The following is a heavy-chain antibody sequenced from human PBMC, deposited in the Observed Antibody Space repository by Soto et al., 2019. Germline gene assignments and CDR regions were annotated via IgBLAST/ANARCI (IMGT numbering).Heavy chain of an antibody. CDR1: GFTVSNNY. V-gene: IGHV3-53*01. J-gene: IGHJ4*02. CDR3: ASTEYSSSSTQFDY. D-gene: IGHD6-6*01. Sequence: EVQLVESGGGLIQPGGSLRLSCAASGFTVSNNYMSWVRQAPGKGLEWIAVIYTDDTTYYADSMKGRFTVSRDNSKNTLYLHMNSLRAEDTGVYYCASTEYSSSSTQFDYWGQGTLVTVSS. CDR2: IYTDDTT.